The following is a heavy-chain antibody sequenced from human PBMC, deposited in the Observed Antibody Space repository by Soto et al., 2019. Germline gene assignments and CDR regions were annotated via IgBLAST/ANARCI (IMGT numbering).Heavy chain of an antibody. CDR3: ARGYCTATICDSWFDP. CDR1: GYAFSSYW. V-gene: IGHV5-51*01. J-gene: IGHJ5*02. CDR2: IYPGDSDT. D-gene: IGHD2-8*02. Sequence: GKSLKISCQGSGYAFSSYWIACVRQMPGKGLEWMGIIYPGDSDTRYSPSFQGQVTISVDKSITTAYLQWSSLKASDTAMYYCARGYCTATICDSWFDPWGQGTLVNVSS.